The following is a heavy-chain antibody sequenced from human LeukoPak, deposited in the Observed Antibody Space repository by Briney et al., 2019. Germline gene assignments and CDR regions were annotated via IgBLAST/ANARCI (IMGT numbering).Heavy chain of an antibody. CDR1: GFTFSSYS. D-gene: IGHD6-19*01. V-gene: IGHV3-21*04. CDR2: ISSSDTYI. CDR3: ARGRWLENYFDY. J-gene: IGHJ4*02. Sequence: PGGSLRLSCAASGFTFSSYSMNWVRQAPGKGLEWVSSISSSDTYIYHADSVKGRFTISRDNAKNSLYLQMNSLRAEDTAVYYCARGRWLENYFDYWGQGTLVTVSS.